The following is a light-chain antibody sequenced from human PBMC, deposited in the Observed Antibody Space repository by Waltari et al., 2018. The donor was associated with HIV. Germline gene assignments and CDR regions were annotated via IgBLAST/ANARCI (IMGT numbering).Light chain of an antibody. CDR1: QTVSSN. J-gene: IGKJ1*01. V-gene: IGKV3-15*01. CDR3: QQYYKWPRT. Sequence: EIVMTQSPATLSVSPGERATLSCRASQTVSSNLAWYQQKPGQAPRLLINGASSRATGVPARFSGSGSGTEFTLTISSLQSEDFAVYYCQQYYKWPRTFGQGTKVEIK. CDR2: GAS.